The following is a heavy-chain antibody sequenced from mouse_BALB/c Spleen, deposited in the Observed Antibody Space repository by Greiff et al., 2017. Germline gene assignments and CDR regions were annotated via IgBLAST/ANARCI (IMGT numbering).Heavy chain of an antibody. CDR2: INSNGGST. Sequence: EVMLVESGGGLVKLGGSLKLSCAASGFTFSSYYMSWVRQTPEKRLELVAAINSNGGSTYYPDTVKGRFTISRDNAKNTLYLQMSSLKSEDTALYYCARRGMITTGYFDYWGQGTTLTVSS. D-gene: IGHD2-4*01. J-gene: IGHJ2*01. CDR1: GFTFSSYY. V-gene: IGHV5-6-2*01. CDR3: ARRGMITTGYFDY.